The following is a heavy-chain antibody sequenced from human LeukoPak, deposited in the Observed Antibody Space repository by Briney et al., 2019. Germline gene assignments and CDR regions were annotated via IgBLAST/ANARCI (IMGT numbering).Heavy chain of an antibody. CDR2: ISSSGSTI. CDR1: GFTFSSYW. D-gene: IGHD3-22*01. J-gene: IGHJ3*02. V-gene: IGHV3-11*04. CDR3: AKEVEYDSSGYYYESAFDI. Sequence: GGSLRLSCAASGFTFSSYWMSWIRQAPGKGLEWVSYISSSGSTIYYADSVKGRFTISRDNAKNSLYLQMNSLRAEDTAVYYCAKEVEYDSSGYYYESAFDIWGQGTMVTVSS.